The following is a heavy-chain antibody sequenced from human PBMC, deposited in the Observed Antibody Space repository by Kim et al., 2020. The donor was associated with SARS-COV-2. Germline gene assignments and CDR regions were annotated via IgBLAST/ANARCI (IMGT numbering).Heavy chain of an antibody. CDR2: ISGSGGST. Sequence: GGSLRLSCAASGFTFSSYAMSWVRQAPGKGLEWVSAISGSGGSTYYADSVKGRFTISRDNSKNTLYLQMNSLRAEDTAVYYCAKDLGWRQLVVYGMDVWGQGPTVTVSS. CDR3: AKDLGWRQLVVYGMDV. V-gene: IGHV3-23*01. D-gene: IGHD6-13*01. CDR1: GFTFSSYA. J-gene: IGHJ6*02.